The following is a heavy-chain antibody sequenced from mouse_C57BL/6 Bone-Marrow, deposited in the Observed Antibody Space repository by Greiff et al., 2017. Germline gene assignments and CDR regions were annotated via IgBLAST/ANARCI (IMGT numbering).Heavy chain of an antibody. CDR3: TSSPSYFDN. Sequence: EVQLQQSGAELVRPGASVKLSCTASGFNIKDAYMHWVKQRPEQGLEWIGWIDPENGDTEYASKFQGKTTITADPSSNTAYLQRSSLTSEDTAVYNCTSSPSYFDNWGQGTTLTVSS. D-gene: IGHD1-1*01. V-gene: IGHV14-4*01. J-gene: IGHJ2*01. CDR2: IDPENGDT. CDR1: GFNIKDAY.